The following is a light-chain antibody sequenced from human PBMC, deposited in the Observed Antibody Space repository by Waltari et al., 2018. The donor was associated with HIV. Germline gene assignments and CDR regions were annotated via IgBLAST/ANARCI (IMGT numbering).Light chain of an antibody. CDR2: ANN. CDR1: SGNIASSY. CDR3: QSHDNKIFYV. V-gene: IGLV6-57*01. Sequence: NFILTQPHSVSESPGKTVTISCTRSSGNIASSYVQWYQQRPGSSPTTVLYANNQRPSGVPDRFSGSIDSSSNSASLTISGLMTEDEADYYCQSHDNKIFYVFGGGTYVTVL. J-gene: IGLJ1*01.